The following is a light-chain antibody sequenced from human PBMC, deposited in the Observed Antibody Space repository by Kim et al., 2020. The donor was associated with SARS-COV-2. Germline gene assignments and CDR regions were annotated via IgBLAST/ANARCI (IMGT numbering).Light chain of an antibody. Sequence: ASVGDRVTITCRASQGIGSYLDWYQQRPGRAPKVLICAASTLESGVPSRFSGSGSGTEFTLTISSLQPEDIATYYCQQQDNYPLTFGGGTKVDIK. CDR2: AAS. CDR3: QQQDNYPLT. V-gene: IGKV1-9*01. CDR1: QGIGSY. J-gene: IGKJ4*01.